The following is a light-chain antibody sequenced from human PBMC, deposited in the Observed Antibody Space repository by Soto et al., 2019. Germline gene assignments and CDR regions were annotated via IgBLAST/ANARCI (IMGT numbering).Light chain of an antibody. CDR1: QSVSTY. Sequence: IVLTQSPATLSLSPGERATLSCRASQSVSTYLAWYQQKGGQAPRLLIYDASSRATGIPARFSGSGSGTDFTLTISNLEPEDFAVYYFQQRSDWPTFGGWTTVEIK. V-gene: IGKV3-11*01. CDR2: DAS. J-gene: IGKJ4*01. CDR3: QQRSDWPT.